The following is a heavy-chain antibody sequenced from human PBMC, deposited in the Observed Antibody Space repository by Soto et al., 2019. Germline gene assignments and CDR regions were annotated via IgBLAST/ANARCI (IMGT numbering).Heavy chain of an antibody. CDR3: ARERKWEPLPY. CDR2: INGNTGHT. CDR1: GYTFSRYG. Sequence: QVQLVQSGAEVREPGASVKVSCKTSGYTFSRYGITWVRQAPGQGLEWMGWINGNTGHTIYAMNLEDRLTIKTDTAPSTAYMELRSLKSDDTAVYYCARERKWEPLPYWGQGTLVTVSS. D-gene: IGHD1-26*01. J-gene: IGHJ4*02. V-gene: IGHV1-18*01.